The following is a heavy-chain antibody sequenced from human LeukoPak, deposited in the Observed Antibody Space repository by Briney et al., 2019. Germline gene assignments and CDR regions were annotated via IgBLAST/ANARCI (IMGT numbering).Heavy chain of an antibody. V-gene: IGHV4-39*01. CDR1: GGSISSSIYY. J-gene: IGHJ4*02. CDR3: ARQYMATIPFDY. D-gene: IGHD5-24*01. CDR2: IYYSGST. Sequence: SETLSLTCTVSGGSISSSIYYWGWIRQPPGKGLEWVGSIYYSGSTYYNPSLKSRVTISVDTSKNQFSLKLSSVTAADTAVYYCARQYMATIPFDYWGQGTLVTVSS.